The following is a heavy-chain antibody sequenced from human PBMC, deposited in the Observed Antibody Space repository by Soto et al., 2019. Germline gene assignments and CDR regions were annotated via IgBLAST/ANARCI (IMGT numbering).Heavy chain of an antibody. CDR3: ACIFSGGYSYGLYYYGMDA. J-gene: IGHJ6*02. D-gene: IGHD5-18*01. Sequence: SETLSLTCTVSGGSISSSSYYWGWIRQPPGKGLEWIGSIFYSGSTYYNPSLKSRVTISVDTSKNQFSLKLSSVTAADTAMYYCACIFSGGYSYGLYYYGMDAWVQWTTVT. CDR2: IFYSGST. V-gene: IGHV4-39*01. CDR1: GGSISSSSYY.